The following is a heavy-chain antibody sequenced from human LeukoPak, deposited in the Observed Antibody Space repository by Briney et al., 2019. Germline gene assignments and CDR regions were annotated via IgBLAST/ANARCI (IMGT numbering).Heavy chain of an antibody. CDR3: ASSIFEEDAFDI. CDR2: IYYSGST. Sequence: PSETLSLTCTVSGGSISSYYWSWIRQPPGKGLEWIGYIYYSGSTNYNSSLKSRVTISVDTSKNQFSLKLSSVTAADTAVYYCASSIFEEDAFDIWGQGTMVTVSS. CDR1: GGSISSYY. D-gene: IGHD3-3*02. V-gene: IGHV4-59*01. J-gene: IGHJ3*02.